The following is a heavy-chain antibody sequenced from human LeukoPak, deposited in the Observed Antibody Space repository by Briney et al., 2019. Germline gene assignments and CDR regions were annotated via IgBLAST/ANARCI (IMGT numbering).Heavy chain of an antibody. CDR3: ARSRGSWLAFDI. J-gene: IGHJ3*02. Sequence: GGSLRLSCAASGFTFSSYAMSWVRQAPGKGLEWVSAISGSGGSTYYADSVKGRFTISRDNSKNTLYLQMNSLRAEDTAVYYCARSRGSWLAFDIWGQGTMVTVSS. CDR1: GFTFSSYA. D-gene: IGHD6-13*01. CDR2: ISGSGGST. V-gene: IGHV3-23*01.